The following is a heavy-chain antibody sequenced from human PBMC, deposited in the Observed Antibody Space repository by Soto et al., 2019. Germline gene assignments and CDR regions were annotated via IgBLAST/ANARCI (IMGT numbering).Heavy chain of an antibody. J-gene: IGHJ4*02. CDR1: GGSVSSGSYY. Sequence: QVQLQESGPGLVKPSETLSLTCTVSGGSVSSGSYYWSWIRQPPGKGLEWIGYIYYSGSTNYNPSLKSRVPITVDTSKNQFSLKLSSVTAADTAVYYCARVVVAATGSEVDYWGQGTLVTVSS. CDR2: IYYSGST. V-gene: IGHV4-61*01. D-gene: IGHD2-15*01. CDR3: ARVVVAATGSEVDY.